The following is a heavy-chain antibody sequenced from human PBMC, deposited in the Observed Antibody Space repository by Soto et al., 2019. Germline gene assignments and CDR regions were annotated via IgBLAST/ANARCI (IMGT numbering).Heavy chain of an antibody. CDR2: ISSSSSYT. Sequence: QVQLVESGGGLVKPGGSLRLSCAASGFTFSDYYMSWIRQAPWKGLEWVSYISSSSSYTNYADSVKGRFTISRDNAKNSLYLQMNSLRAEDTAVYYCARSNSGSYPYYYSYYGMDVWGQGTTVTVSS. CDR3: ARSNSGSYPYYYSYYGMDV. V-gene: IGHV3-11*06. J-gene: IGHJ6*02. D-gene: IGHD1-26*01. CDR1: GFTFSDYY.